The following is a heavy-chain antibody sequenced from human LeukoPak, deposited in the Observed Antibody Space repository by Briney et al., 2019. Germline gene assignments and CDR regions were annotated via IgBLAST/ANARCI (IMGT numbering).Heavy chain of an antibody. CDR1: GFTFSSYS. J-gene: IGHJ4*02. V-gene: IGHV3-21*01. CDR2: ISSSSSYI. D-gene: IGHD3-22*01. CDR3: ARDWYDSGGPFDY. Sequence: GGSLRLSCAASGFTFSSYSMNWVRQAPGKGLEWVSSISSSSSYIYYADSLKGRFTISRDNPKNSLYLQMNSLRAEDTAVYYCARDWYDSGGPFDYWGQGTLVTVSS.